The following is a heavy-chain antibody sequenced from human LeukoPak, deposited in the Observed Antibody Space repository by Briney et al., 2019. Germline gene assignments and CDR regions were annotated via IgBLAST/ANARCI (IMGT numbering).Heavy chain of an antibody. J-gene: IGHJ4*02. D-gene: IGHD5-24*01. CDR2: ISAYNGDT. Sequence: ASVKVSCKASGYTFTSYGITWVRQAPGQGLEWMGWISAYNGDTNYAQKFQDRVTMTTDTSARTAYMEVRSLTSDDTAVYYCARGGGYNDYWGQGTLVTVSS. V-gene: IGHV1-18*01. CDR3: ARGGGYNDY. CDR1: GYTFTSYG.